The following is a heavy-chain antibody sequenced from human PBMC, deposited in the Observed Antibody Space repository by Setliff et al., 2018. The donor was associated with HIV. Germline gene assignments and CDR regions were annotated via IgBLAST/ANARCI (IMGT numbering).Heavy chain of an antibody. CDR3: ARVVAGS. D-gene: IGHD6-19*01. J-gene: IGHJ5*02. CDR2: TTWNSANI. V-gene: IGHV3-9*01. CDR1: GFQFQFYA. Sequence: SLKISCLASGFQFQFYAMHWVRQAPGKGLEWLSGTTWNSANIDYADSVRGRFTISRDNAKNSLYLQTSSLRAEDTAVYYCARVVAGSWGQGTLVTVSS.